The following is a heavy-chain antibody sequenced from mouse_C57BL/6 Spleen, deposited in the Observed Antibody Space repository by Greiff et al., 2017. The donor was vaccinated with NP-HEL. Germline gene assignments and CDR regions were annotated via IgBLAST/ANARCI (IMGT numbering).Heavy chain of an antibody. J-gene: IGHJ2*01. CDR1: GYTFTDYY. V-gene: IGHV1-19*01. CDR3: ARYPLGVYFDY. CDR2: INPYNGGT. Sequence: VQLKQSGPVLVKPGASVKMSCKASGYTFTDYYMNWVKQSHGKSLEWIGVINPYNGGTSYNQKFKGKATLTVDKSSSTAYMELNSLTSEDSAVYYCARYPLGVYFDYWGQGTTLTVSS. D-gene: IGHD6-1*01.